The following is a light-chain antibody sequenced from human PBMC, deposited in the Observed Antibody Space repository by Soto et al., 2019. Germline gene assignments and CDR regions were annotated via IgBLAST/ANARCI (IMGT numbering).Light chain of an antibody. Sequence: DIVMTQSPDSLAVSLGERATINCKTSESVLYSSKNKNYLAWYQQKPGQPPKLLISWASTRESGVPDRFSGSGSGTDFTLTISSLQAEDVAVYYCQQYYNTPLFTFGPGTKVDIK. CDR1: ESVLYSSKNKNY. J-gene: IGKJ3*01. CDR2: WAS. V-gene: IGKV4-1*01. CDR3: QQYYNTPLFT.